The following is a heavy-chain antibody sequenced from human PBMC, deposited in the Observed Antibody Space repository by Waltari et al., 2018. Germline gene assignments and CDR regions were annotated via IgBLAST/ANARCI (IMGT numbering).Heavy chain of an antibody. CDR3: ARGPVPPDY. Sequence: QVQLVQSGAEVKKPGSSVKVSCKASGGTFSSYAISWVRQAPGQGLEWMGWMNPNSGNTGYAQKFQGRVTMTRNTSISTAYMELSSLRSEDTAVYYCARGPVPPDYWGQGTLVTVSS. D-gene: IGHD6-6*01. V-gene: IGHV1-8*02. CDR1: GGTFSSYA. CDR2: MNPNSGNT. J-gene: IGHJ4*02.